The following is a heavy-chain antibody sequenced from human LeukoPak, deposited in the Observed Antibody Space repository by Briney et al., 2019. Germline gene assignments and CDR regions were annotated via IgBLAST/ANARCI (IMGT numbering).Heavy chain of an antibody. Sequence: SETLSLTCTVSGGSISSHYWTWIRQSPGKGLEWIGYIHYSGSTSYNPSLKNRVTISVDTSKNQFSLKLNSVTAADTAVYYCARAAYGEPYDYWGQGTLVTVFS. CDR2: IHYSGST. V-gene: IGHV4-59*08. CDR1: GGSISSHY. J-gene: IGHJ4*02. CDR3: ARAAYGEPYDY. D-gene: IGHD4-17*01.